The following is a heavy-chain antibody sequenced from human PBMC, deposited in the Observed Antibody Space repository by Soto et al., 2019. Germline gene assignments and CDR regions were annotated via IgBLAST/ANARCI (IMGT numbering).Heavy chain of an antibody. CDR1: GGSFGTGAYY. Sequence: SEPLSLTCRVSGGSFGTGAYYWSLILQPPGKGLEWIGYTLYSGSPNYNPSLQSLQSRATISVDTSRNQFSLRLTSVTAADTALYYCARHDYYHRTFDIWGQGTLVTVSS. V-gene: IGHV4-61*08. CDR3: ARHDYYHRTFDI. CDR2: TLYSGSP. J-gene: IGHJ3*02. D-gene: IGHD3-9*01.